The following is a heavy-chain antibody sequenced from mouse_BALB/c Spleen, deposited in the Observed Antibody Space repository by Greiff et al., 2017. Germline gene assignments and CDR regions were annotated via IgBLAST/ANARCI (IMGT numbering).Heavy chain of an antibody. J-gene: IGHJ3*01. CDR1: GYTFTSYY. Sequence: VKLVESGAELVKPGASVKLSCKASGYTFTSYYMYWVKQRPGQGLEWIGEINPSNGGTNFNEKFKSKATLTVDKSSSTAYMQLSSLTSEDSAVYYCTRSDYGRPWFAYWGQGTLVTVSA. V-gene: IGHV1S81*02. CDR3: TRSDYGRPWFAY. CDR2: INPSNGGT. D-gene: IGHD1-1*02.